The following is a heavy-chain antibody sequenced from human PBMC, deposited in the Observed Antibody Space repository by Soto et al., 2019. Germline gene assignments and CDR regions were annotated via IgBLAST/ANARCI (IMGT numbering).Heavy chain of an antibody. V-gene: IGHV4-31*03. CDR3: HSFSGGSNNYYYYYMDV. D-gene: IGHD2-15*01. Sequence: QVQLQESGPGLVKPSQTLSLTCTVSGGPISSGGYYWSWIRQHPGKGLEWIGYIYYSGSTYYNPSLKSRVTISVDTSKNQFSLKLSSVTAADTAVYYCHSFSGGSNNYYYYYMDVWGKGTTVTVSS. J-gene: IGHJ6*03. CDR1: GGPISSGGYY. CDR2: IYYSGST.